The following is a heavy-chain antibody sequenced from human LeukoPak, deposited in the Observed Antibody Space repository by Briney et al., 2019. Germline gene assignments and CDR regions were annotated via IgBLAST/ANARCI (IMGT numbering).Heavy chain of an antibody. CDR2: ISGYNGNT. CDR3: ARGDFWSGSLYYMDV. J-gene: IGHJ6*03. CDR1: GGTFSSYA. V-gene: IGHV1-18*01. Sequence: GASVKVSCKASGGTFSSYAISWVRQAPGQGLEWMGWISGYNGNTNYAQKLQGRVTMTTDTSTSTAYMELRSLKSDDTAVYYCARGDFWSGSLYYMDVWGKGTTVTVSS. D-gene: IGHD3-3*01.